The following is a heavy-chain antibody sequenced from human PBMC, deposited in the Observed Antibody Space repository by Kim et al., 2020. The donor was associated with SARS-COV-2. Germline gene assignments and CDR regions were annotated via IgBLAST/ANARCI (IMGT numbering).Heavy chain of an antibody. CDR1: GFTFSSYG. V-gene: IGHV3-33*01. CDR3: ARDRGGYCSSTSCYRNLYYFDY. D-gene: IGHD2-2*02. Sequence: GGSLRLSCAASGFTFSSYGMHWVRQAPGKGLEWVAVIWYDGSNKYYADSVKGRFTISRDNSKNTLYLQMNSLRAEDTAVYYCARDRGGYCSSTSCYRNLYYFDYWGQGTLVTVSS. CDR2: IWYDGSNK. J-gene: IGHJ4*02.